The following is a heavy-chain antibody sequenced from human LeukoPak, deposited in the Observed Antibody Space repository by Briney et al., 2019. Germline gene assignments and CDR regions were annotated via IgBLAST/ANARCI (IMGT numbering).Heavy chain of an antibody. D-gene: IGHD4-17*01. CDR2: ISSSSDTK. CDR1: GFTFSDYY. J-gene: IGHJ4*02. Sequence: GGSLRLSCAASGFTFSDYYMSWIRQAPGKGLEWVLYISSSSDTKYHSPSVSGRFTISRDNAKNSLYVQMNSLRAEDTAVYYCARGPRHGHYFDSCDQGTLITGSS. V-gene: IGHV3-11*04. CDR3: ARGPRHGHYFDS.